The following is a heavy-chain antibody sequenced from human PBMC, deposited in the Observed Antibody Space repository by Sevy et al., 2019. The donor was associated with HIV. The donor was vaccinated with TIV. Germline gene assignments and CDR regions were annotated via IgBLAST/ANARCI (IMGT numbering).Heavy chain of an antibody. D-gene: IGHD3-22*01. Sequence: GRSLRLSCAASGFTFSSNWMTWVRQATGKGLEWVANVKQDMSEKYYADSVKGRFTISRDNAKNSLFLQMNSLRAEDTAVYYCARAQQITMLVVIGGLYFDLWGQGTLVTVSS. CDR2: VKQDMSEK. CDR1: GFTFSSNW. J-gene: IGHJ4*02. V-gene: IGHV3-7*01. CDR3: ARAQQITMLVVIGGLYFDL.